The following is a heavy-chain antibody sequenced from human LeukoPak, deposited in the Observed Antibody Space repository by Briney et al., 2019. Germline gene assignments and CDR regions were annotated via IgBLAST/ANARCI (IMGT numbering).Heavy chain of an antibody. CDR1: GYTFSSYD. V-gene: IGHV1-18*01. CDR3: ARVGYCSGGSCYSFDY. Sequence: ASVEVSCKASGYTFSSYDISWVRQAPGQGLEWMGWINTYNGNTNYAQNLQGRLTMTTDTSTSTAYMDLRSLRSDDTAVYYCARVGYCSGGSCYSFDYWGQGTLVTVSS. J-gene: IGHJ4*02. CDR2: INTYNGNT. D-gene: IGHD2-15*01.